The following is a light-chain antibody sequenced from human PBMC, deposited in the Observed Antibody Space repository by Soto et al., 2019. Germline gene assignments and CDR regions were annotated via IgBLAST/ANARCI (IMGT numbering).Light chain of an antibody. V-gene: IGLV2-14*01. J-gene: IGLJ2*01. CDR3: SSYTTSTTLGI. CDR1: RSDIGGYNY. Sequence: QSALTQPASVSGSLGQSITISCTGTRSDIGGYNYVSWYQQHPGKAPKLMIYEVSNRPSGVSNRFSGSKSGNTASLTISGLQTEDEADYYCSSYTTSTTLGIFGGGTKLTVL. CDR2: EVS.